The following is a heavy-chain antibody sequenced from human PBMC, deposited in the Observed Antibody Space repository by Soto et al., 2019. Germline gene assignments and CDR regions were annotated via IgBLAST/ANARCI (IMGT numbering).Heavy chain of an antibody. J-gene: IGHJ6*02. CDR2: IYWDDDK. Sequence: SGPTLVNPTQTLTLTCTFSGFSLSTSGVGVGWIRQPPGKALEWLALIYWDDDKRYSPSLKSRLTITKDTSKNQVVLTMTNMDPVDTATYYCASTVTRKNYYYSGMDVWGQGTTVTVSS. CDR1: GFSLSTSGVG. CDR3: ASTVTRKNYYYSGMDV. V-gene: IGHV2-5*02. D-gene: IGHD4-17*01.